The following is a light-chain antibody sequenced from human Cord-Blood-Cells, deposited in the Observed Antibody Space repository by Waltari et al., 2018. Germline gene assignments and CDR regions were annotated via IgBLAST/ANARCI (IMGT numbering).Light chain of an antibody. CDR3: QQYGSSPLP. CDR1: QSVSSRY. J-gene: IGKJ4*01. Sequence: EIVFAPSPGTLCLSPGESSPHSCSASQSVSSRYIAWYQQKPGQAPRLLIYGASSRATGIPDRFSGSGSGTDFTLTISRLEPEDFAVYYCQQYGSSPLPFGGGTKVEIK. V-gene: IGKV3-20*01. CDR2: GAS.